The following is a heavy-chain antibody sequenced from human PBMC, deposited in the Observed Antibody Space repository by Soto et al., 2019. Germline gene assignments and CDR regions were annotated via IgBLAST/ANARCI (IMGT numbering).Heavy chain of an antibody. Sequence: EVQLVESGGGLVQPGGSLRLSCAGSGFTFSNYWMHWVRQAPGKGLEWVSRIDHDGPTDYADSVRGRFTISRDNAENTLYLQMNSLRPEDTALYYCVRDSHGDYWGQGTLVIVSS. CDR2: IDHDGPT. J-gene: IGHJ4*02. V-gene: IGHV3-74*01. CDR1: GFTFSNYW. CDR3: VRDSHGDY.